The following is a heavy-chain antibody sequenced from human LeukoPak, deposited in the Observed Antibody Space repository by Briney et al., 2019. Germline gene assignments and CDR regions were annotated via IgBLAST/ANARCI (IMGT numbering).Heavy chain of an antibody. CDR1: GFPFSGYW. Sequence: PGGSLRLPCAASGFPFSGYWMDWVRQAPGKGMEWVANINQDGSTQYYAASVKGRFTISRDNAKSSLYLQMNILRAEDTAVYYCARAKDNSGRDAFDIWGQGTTVTASS. V-gene: IGHV3-7*04. CDR2: INQDGSTQ. D-gene: IGHD3-22*01. CDR3: ARAKDNSGRDAFDI. J-gene: IGHJ3*02.